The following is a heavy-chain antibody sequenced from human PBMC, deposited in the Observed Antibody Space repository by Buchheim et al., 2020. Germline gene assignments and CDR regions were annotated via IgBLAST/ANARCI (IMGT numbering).Heavy chain of an antibody. D-gene: IGHD5-24*01. CDR2: IRIDGNNYAT. Sequence: EEQLVQSGGGLVQPGGSLKLSCAASGFALTDSHVHWVRQASGKGLEWVGRIRIDGNNYATEYAASVKGRFTIARDDTTTTAYLQMNSLKTEDTAVYYCSRWLKLKGIDLWGQGTT. CDR3: SRWLKLKGIDL. J-gene: IGHJ6*01. CDR1: GFALTDSH. V-gene: IGHV3-73*01.